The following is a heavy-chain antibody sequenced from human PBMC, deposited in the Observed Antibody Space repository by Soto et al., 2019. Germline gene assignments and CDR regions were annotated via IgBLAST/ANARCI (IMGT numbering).Heavy chain of an antibody. CDR3: ARNDRSGWYRGENYYYGLDG. V-gene: IGHV3-30-3*01. CDR1: GFTLSSYA. D-gene: IGHD6-19*01. CDR2: ISYDGSNK. Sequence: AGWSLRLSCAASGFTLSSYAMHWVRQAPGKGLEWVAVISYDGSNKYYADSVKGRFTISSDTSKNTLYLQMNSLRAEGTAVYYCARNDRSGWYRGENYYYGLDGWGQGTTDT. J-gene: IGHJ6*02.